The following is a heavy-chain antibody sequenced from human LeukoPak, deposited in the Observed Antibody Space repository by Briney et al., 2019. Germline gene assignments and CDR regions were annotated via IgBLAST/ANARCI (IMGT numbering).Heavy chain of an antibody. V-gene: IGHV4-4*07. CDR1: GGSISSYY. CDR3: AREAYCSGGSCYPRRVYFDY. CDR2: IFTSGST. J-gene: IGHJ4*02. Sequence: SETLSLTCTVSGGSISSYYWSWIRQPAGKGLEWIGRIFTSGSTNYNPSLKSRVTMSVDTSKNQFSLKLSSVTAADTAVYYCAREAYCSGGSCYPRRVYFDYWGQGTLVTVSS. D-gene: IGHD2-15*01.